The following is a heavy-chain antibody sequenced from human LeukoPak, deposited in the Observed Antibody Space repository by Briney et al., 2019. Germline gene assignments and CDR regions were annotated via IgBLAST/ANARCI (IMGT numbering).Heavy chain of an antibody. Sequence: PSETLSLTCTVSGGSISSYYWSWIRQPPGKGLEWIGYIYYSGSTNYNPSLKSRVTISVDTSKNQFSLKLSSVTAADTAVYYCARRAYCGGDCYFNYAFDIWGQGTMVTVSS. CDR1: GGSISSYY. CDR2: IYYSGST. CDR3: ARRAYCGGDCYFNYAFDI. D-gene: IGHD2-21*01. J-gene: IGHJ3*02. V-gene: IGHV4-59*01.